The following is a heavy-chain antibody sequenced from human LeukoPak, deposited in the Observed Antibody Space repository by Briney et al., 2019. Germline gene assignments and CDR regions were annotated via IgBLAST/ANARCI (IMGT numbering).Heavy chain of an antibody. CDR1: GGSIGTNY. CDR2: SSYSGSS. V-gene: IGHV4-59*01. Sequence: PSETLSLTCSVSGGSIGTNYWSWIRQVPGKGLEWIGYSSYSGSSNYNPSLKSRVTISVDTSKTQFSLYLNSVTAADTAVYYCASHSDYLRIWGQGTLVTVSS. CDR3: ASHSDYLRI. D-gene: IGHD4-11*01. J-gene: IGHJ4*02.